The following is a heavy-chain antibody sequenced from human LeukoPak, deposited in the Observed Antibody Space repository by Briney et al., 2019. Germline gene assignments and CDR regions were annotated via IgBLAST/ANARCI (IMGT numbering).Heavy chain of an antibody. V-gene: IGHV3-33*06. CDR2: IWYDGSNK. D-gene: IGHD2-2*01. CDR3: AKPWGYCSSTSCRFRYYYGMDV. J-gene: IGHJ6*02. Sequence: GGSLRLSCAASGFTFSSYGMHWVRQAPGKGLEWVAVIWYDGSNKYYADSVKGRFTISRDNSKNTLYLQMNSLRAEDTAVYYCAKPWGYCSSTSCRFRYYYGMDVWGQGTTVTVSS. CDR1: GFTFSSYG.